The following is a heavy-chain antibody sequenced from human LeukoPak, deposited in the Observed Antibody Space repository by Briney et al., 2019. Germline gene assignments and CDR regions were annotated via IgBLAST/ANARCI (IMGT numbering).Heavy chain of an antibody. CDR1: GYSISSGYY. J-gene: IGHJ6*03. V-gene: IGHV4-38-2*02. Sequence: SETLSLTCTVSGYSISSGYYWGWIRQPPGKGLEWIGSIYHSGSTYYNPSLKSRVTISVDTSKNQFSLKLSSVTAADTAVYYCARGLGRASYYYFYYMDVWGKGTTVTVSS. CDR2: IYHSGST. CDR3: ARGLGRASYYYFYYMDV.